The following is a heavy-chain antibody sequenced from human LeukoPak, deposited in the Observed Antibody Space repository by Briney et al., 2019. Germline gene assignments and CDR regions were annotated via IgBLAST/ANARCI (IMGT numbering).Heavy chain of an antibody. V-gene: IGHV3-11*01. D-gene: IGHD1-26*01. J-gene: IGHJ4*02. Sequence: GGSLRLSCTASGFTFSDFHMSWIRQAPGKGLEWVSHVSGSGYAIHHPGSVKGRFTISRDNAKNSLYLQMNSLRVEDSAVYYCARLSGTYSRGGDHWGQGTLVTVSS. CDR2: VSGSGYAI. CDR1: GFTFSDFH. CDR3: ARLSGTYSRGGDH.